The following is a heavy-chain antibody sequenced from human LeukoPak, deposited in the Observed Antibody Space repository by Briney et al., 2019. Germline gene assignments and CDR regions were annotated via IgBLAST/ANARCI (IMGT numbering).Heavy chain of an antibody. D-gene: IGHD1-1*01. CDR1: GYTFTSYD. CDR3: ASTRSNHQLERPGGFDY. J-gene: IGHJ4*02. Sequence: GASVKVSCKASGYTFTSYDINWVRQATGQGLEWMGWMNPNSGNTGYAQKFQGRVTMTRNTSISTAYMELSSLRSEDTAVYYCASTRSNHQLERPGGFDYWGQGTLVTVSS. CDR2: MNPNSGNT. V-gene: IGHV1-8*01.